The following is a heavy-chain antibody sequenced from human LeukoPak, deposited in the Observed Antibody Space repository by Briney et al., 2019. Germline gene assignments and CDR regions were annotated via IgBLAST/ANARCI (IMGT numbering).Heavy chain of an antibody. CDR2: INPNSGGT. V-gene: IGHV1-2*06. CDR3: ARGPRGIFGVVIRYYFDY. J-gene: IGHJ4*02. CDR1: GYTFTGYY. D-gene: IGHD3-3*01. Sequence: ASVKVSCKASGYTFTGYYMHWVRQAPGQGLEWMGRINPNSGGTNYAQKFQGRVTMTRDTSISTAYRELSRLRSDDTAVYYCARGPRGIFGVVIRYYFDYWGQGTLVTVSS.